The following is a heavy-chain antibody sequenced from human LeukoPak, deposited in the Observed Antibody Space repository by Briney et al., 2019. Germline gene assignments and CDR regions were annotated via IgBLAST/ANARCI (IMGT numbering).Heavy chain of an antibody. CDR1: GFPFSSYS. Sequence: GGSLRLSCAASGFPFSSYSMNWVRQAPGKGLEWVSSISSSGSYIYYADSVKGRFTISRDNGQNSLYLQMNSLRAEDTAVYYCARVGTPMVKIVAPYYMDVWGKGTTVTVSS. CDR3: ARVGTPMVKIVAPYYMDV. CDR2: ISSSGSYI. D-gene: IGHD5-18*01. J-gene: IGHJ6*03. V-gene: IGHV3-21*01.